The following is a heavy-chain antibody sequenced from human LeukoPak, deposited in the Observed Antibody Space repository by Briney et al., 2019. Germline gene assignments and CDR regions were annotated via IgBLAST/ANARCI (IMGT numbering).Heavy chain of an antibody. D-gene: IGHD3-22*01. Sequence: PSETLSLTCAVYGGSFSGYYWSWIRQPPGKGLEWIGEINHSGSTNYNPSLKSRVTISVDTSKNQFSLKLSSVTAADTAVYYCARGPSTYYYDSSGYYPYYWGQGTLVTVSS. CDR2: INHSGST. J-gene: IGHJ4*02. CDR3: ARGPSTYYYDSSGYYPYY. CDR1: GGSFSGYY. V-gene: IGHV4-34*01.